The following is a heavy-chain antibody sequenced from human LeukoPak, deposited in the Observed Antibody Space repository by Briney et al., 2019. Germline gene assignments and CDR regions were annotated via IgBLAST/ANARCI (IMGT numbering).Heavy chain of an antibody. CDR1: GYTFTSYD. D-gene: IGHD3-9*01. Sequence: ASVKVSCKASGYTFTSYDINWVRQATGQGLEWMGWMNPNSGNTGYAQKFQGRVTMTRNTSISTAYMELSSLRSEDTAVYYCARDNYDILTGYSWSDPWGQGTLVTVSS. V-gene: IGHV1-8*01. CDR3: ARDNYDILTGYSWSDP. J-gene: IGHJ5*02. CDR2: MNPNSGNT.